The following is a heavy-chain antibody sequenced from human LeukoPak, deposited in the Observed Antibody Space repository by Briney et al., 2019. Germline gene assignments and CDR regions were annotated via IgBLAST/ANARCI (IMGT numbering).Heavy chain of an antibody. Sequence: GGSLRLSCAVSGFAFGSEAMSWVRQSPARGLEWVASISPGGGTTYYADYVKGRFTISRDNAKNSLYLQMNSLRAEDTAVYYCARASSGSYDRAYYYYYGMDVWGQGTTVTVSS. CDR2: ISPGGGTT. CDR3: ARASSGSYDRAYYYYYGMDV. CDR1: GFAFGSEA. D-gene: IGHD1-26*01. V-gene: IGHV3-23*01. J-gene: IGHJ6*02.